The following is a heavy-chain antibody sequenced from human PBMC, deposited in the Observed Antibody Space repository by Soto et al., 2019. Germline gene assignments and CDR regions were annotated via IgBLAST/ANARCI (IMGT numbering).Heavy chain of an antibody. Sequence: QLQLQESGSGLVKPSQTLSLTCAVSGGSISSGGSSWSWIRQPPGKGLEWIGYIYHSGSTYYNPSLKSRVTISVDRSKNQFSLKLSSVTAADTAVYYCARAGGSGAVAVDYWGQGTLVTVSS. D-gene: IGHD6-19*01. CDR1: GGSISSGGSS. CDR3: ARAGGSGAVAVDY. CDR2: IYHSGST. V-gene: IGHV4-30-2*01. J-gene: IGHJ4*02.